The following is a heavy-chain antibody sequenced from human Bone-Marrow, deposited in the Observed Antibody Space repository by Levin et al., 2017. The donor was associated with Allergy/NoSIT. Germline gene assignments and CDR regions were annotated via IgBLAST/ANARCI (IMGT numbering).Heavy chain of an antibody. CDR2: IYYSGST. Sequence: SETLSLTCTVSGGSISSSSYYWGWIRQPPGKGLEWIGSIYYSGSTYYNPSLKSRVTISVDTSKNQFSLKLSSVTAADTAVYYCARRSENNWFDPWGQGTLVTVSS. J-gene: IGHJ5*02. CDR3: ARRSENNWFDP. V-gene: IGHV4-39*01. CDR1: GGSISSSSYY. D-gene: IGHD6-25*01.